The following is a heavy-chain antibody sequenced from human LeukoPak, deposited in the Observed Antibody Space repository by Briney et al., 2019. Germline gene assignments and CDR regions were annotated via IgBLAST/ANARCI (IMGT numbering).Heavy chain of an antibody. CDR2: INSDGSST. CDR1: GFTFSSYW. D-gene: IGHD5-18*01. CDR3: AKRSGYSYYFDY. J-gene: IGHJ4*02. V-gene: IGHV3-74*01. Sequence: GGSLRLSCAASGFTFSSYWMHWVRQAPGKGLVWVSRINSDGSSTTYADSVKGRFTISRDNSKNTLYLQMNSLRAEDTAVYYCAKRSGYSYYFDYWGQGTLVTVSS.